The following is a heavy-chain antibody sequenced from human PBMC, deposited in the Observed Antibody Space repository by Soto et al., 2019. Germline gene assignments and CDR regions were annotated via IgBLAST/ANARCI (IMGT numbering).Heavy chain of an antibody. V-gene: IGHV3-23*01. J-gene: IGHJ6*02. CDR1: GFTFNNYA. CDR2: ISYSGDRT. Sequence: VQLLESGGRLVQPGGSLRLSCAASGFTFNNYAMSWVRQAPGKGLEWVSAISYSGDRTFYADSAKGRFTISRDNSKNTRYLEMKSLRAEDTAIYYCAKVTIEVPAPGTAVWGQGPRVTVSS. CDR3: AKVTIEVPAPGTAV. D-gene: IGHD6-13*01.